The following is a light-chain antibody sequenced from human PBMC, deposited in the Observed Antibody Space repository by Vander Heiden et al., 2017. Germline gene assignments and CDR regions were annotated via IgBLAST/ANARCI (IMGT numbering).Light chain of an antibody. CDR2: AAS. V-gene: IGKV1-39*01. J-gene: IGKJ2*01. CDR3: QHSYSAPYT. Sequence: DIQMTQSPSSLSASVGDRVTITCRASQSSTSYLNWYQQKPGEAPKLLIYAASTLESGVPSRFSGSGSGTDFTLTISSLQPEDFATYYCQHSYSAPYTLGQGTKLEIK. CDR1: QSSTSY.